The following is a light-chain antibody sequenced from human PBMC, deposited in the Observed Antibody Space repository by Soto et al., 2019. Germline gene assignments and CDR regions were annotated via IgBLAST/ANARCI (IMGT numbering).Light chain of an antibody. CDR2: DAS. V-gene: IGKV3D-20*01. Sequence: IVLTQSPATMSLSPGERATVSCGASERVSSSYVAWYQMKAGVPPRLLIHDASTRASGLPYRFRGSKSGTDFTLTIRRLEPEDAALYYCQQSGSSPITFGQGTRLE. J-gene: IGKJ5*01. CDR1: ERVSSSY. CDR3: QQSGSSPIT.